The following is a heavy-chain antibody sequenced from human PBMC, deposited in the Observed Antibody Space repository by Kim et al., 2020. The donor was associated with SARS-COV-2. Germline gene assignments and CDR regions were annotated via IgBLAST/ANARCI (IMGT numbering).Heavy chain of an antibody. Sequence: ASVKVSCKASGYTFTSYGISWVRQAPGQGLEWMGWISAYNGNTNYAQKLQGRVTMTTDTSTSTAYMELRSLRSDDTAVYYCARTIRTYYYGSGSYPAGAFDIWGQGTMVTVSS. J-gene: IGHJ3*02. CDR2: ISAYNGNT. CDR3: ARTIRTYYYGSGSYPAGAFDI. CDR1: GYTFTSYG. D-gene: IGHD3-10*01. V-gene: IGHV1-18*01.